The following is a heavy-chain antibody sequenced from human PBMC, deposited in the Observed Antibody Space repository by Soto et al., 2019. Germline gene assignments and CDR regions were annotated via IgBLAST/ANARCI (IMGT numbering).Heavy chain of an antibody. Sequence: QVQLMQSGAEVRKPGASVRLSCETSGYNFNQYYIHWVRQAPGQGLEWMGIINLRGGTTEYAHKFRGRVTVNGDTSTKTAYMELRSLRSEDTAMYFCARGPEDSDVPRWDYWGQGTLVTVSS. D-gene: IGHD1-26*01. CDR3: ARGPEDSDVPRWDY. CDR1: GYNFNQYY. J-gene: IGHJ4*02. CDR2: INLRGGTT. V-gene: IGHV1-46*02.